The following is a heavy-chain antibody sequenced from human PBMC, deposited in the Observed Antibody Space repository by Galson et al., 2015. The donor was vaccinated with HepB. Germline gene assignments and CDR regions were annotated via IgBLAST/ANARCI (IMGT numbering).Heavy chain of an antibody. CDR2: VSGSGANT. D-gene: IGHD3-9*01. V-gene: IGHV3-23*01. Sequence: SLRLSCAASGFTFSRHSMNWVRQAPGKGLEWVSGVSGSGANTYQADSVKGRFTISRDNSKNTLYLQMNSLRAEDTAVYYCAKDPRGGYVYYDMLPPDYWGQGTLVTVSS. CDR1: GFTFSRHS. J-gene: IGHJ4*02. CDR3: AKDPRGGYVYYDMLPPDY.